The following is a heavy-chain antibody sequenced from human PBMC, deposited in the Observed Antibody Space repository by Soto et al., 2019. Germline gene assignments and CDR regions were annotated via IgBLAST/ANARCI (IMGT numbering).Heavy chain of an antibody. CDR3: ARQHYYDTSGYYTLN. CDR1: GGSIRSNIYY. CDR2: VHYSGST. J-gene: IGHJ4*02. Sequence: SETLSLTCSVSGGSIRSNIYYWGWIRHPPGKGLEWIATVHYSGSTYYTPSLKNRVTISADTSNNQFSLRLNSVTAADTAVYYCARQHYYDTSGYYTLNWGQGTLITV. V-gene: IGHV4-39*01. D-gene: IGHD3-22*01.